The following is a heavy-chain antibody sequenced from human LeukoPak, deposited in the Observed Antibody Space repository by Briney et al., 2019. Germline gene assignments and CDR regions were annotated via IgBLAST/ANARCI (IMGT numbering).Heavy chain of an antibody. CDR1: GFTFSNAW. CDR3: TTDFLGPHDYGAF. J-gene: IGHJ2*01. V-gene: IGHV3-15*01. CDR2: VKSKTDAGTT. D-gene: IGHD4-17*01. Sequence: GGSLRLSCAPSGFTFSNAWMSWVRQAPRKGLEWVGRVKSKTDAGTTDYAAPVKGRFTISRDDSKNTLYLQMNSLKTEDTAVYYCTTDFLGPHDYGAFWGRGTLVTVSS.